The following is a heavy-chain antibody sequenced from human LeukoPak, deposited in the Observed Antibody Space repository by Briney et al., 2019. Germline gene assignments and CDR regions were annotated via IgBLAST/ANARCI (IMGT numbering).Heavy chain of an antibody. J-gene: IGHJ4*02. D-gene: IGHD3/OR15-3a*01. CDR2: ISTSGNT. Sequence: SETLSLTCTVSTGSISSGRYYWSWIRQPAGKGLEWIGRISTSGNTNYNPSLKSRVTMSVDTSKNQFSLRLTSVTAADTAVYYCARQTGSGLFILPGGQGTLVTVSS. V-gene: IGHV4-61*02. CDR3: ARQTGSGLFILP. CDR1: TGSISSGRYY.